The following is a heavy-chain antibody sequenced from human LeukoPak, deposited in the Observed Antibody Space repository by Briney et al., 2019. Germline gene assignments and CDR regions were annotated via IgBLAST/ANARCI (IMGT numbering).Heavy chain of an antibody. D-gene: IGHD2-15*01. Sequence: PGGSLRLSCAASGFTFSDYYMSWIRQAPGKGLEWVSYISSSGSTIYYADSVKGRFTISRDNAKNSLYLQMNSLRAEDTAVYYCARELRVVWEYHWYFDLWGRGTLVTVSS. CDR3: ARELRVVWEYHWYFDL. CDR1: GFTFSDYY. CDR2: ISSSGSTI. J-gene: IGHJ2*01. V-gene: IGHV3-11*01.